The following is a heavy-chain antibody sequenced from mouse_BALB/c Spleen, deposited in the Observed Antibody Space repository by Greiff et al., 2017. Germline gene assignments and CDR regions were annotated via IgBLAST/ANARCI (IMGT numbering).Heavy chain of an antibody. V-gene: IGHV5-6-3*01. Sequence: EVQVVESGGGLVQPGGSLKLSCAASGFTFSSYGMSWVRQTPDKRLELVATINSNGGSTYYPDSVKGRFTISRDNAKNTLYLQMSSLKSEDTAMYYCARDSYYRWAYGGQGTLVTVSA. CDR2: INSNGGST. CDR1: GFTFSSYG. CDR3: ARDSYYRWAY. J-gene: IGHJ3*01. D-gene: IGHD2-14*01.